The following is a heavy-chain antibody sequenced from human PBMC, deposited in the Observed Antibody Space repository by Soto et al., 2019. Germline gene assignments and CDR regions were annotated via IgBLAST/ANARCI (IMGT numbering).Heavy chain of an antibody. D-gene: IGHD3-10*01. CDR1: GFTFSSYS. CDR3: AKKVNSGPGSQYFDY. J-gene: IGHJ4*02. Sequence: LRLSCAASGFTFSSYSMSWVRQAPGKGLEWVSGFRTSGDGGTTYYADSVKGRFTISRDNSKNMLFLQMNSLRAEDTAIYYCAKKVNSGPGSQYFDYWGQGALVTVSS. V-gene: IGHV3-23*01. CDR2: FRTSGDGGTT.